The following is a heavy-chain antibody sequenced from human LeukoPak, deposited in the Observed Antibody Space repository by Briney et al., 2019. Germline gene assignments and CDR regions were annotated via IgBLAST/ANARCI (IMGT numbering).Heavy chain of an antibody. D-gene: IGHD3-22*01. CDR1: GYIFTSYY. Sequence: ASVKVSCKASGYIFTSYYMYWVRQAPGQGLEWMGIINPSGGSIRYAQKFQGRVTITRDTSTSTVYMELSSLRSDDTVVYYCARGRNYYHSSGYYYEGDAFDIWGQGTMVTVSS. CDR3: ARGRNYYHSSGYYYEGDAFDI. CDR2: INPSGGSI. J-gene: IGHJ3*02. V-gene: IGHV1-46*01.